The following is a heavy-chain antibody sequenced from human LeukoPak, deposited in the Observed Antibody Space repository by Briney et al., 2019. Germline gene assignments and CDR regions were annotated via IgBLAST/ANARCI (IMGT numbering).Heavy chain of an antibody. CDR1: GFSFSTFW. J-gene: IGHJ4*02. D-gene: IGHD2/OR15-2a*01. V-gene: IGHV3-7*05. CDR2: IAEDGSES. CDR3: GRDRARLFDY. Sequence: PGGSLRLSCTASGFSFSTFWMTWVRQAPGKGLEWVASIAEDGSESHYVDSVKGRFTISRDNAKNSLYLQIHSLRAEDTAVYYCGRDRARLFDYWGQGTLVTVSS.